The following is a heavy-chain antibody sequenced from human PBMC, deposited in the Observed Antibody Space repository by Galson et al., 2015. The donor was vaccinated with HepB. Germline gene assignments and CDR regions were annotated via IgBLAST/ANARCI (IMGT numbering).Heavy chain of an antibody. V-gene: IGHV1-18*04. J-gene: IGHJ5*02. CDR3: ARDLKLFIAARPPGWFDP. CDR1: GYTFTSYG. CDR2: ISAYNGNT. Sequence: SVKVSCKASGYTFTSYGISWVRQAPGQGLEWMGWISAYNGNTNYAQKLQGRVTMTTDTSTSTAYMELRSLRSDDTAVYYCARDLKLFIAARPPGWFDPWGQGTLVTVSS. D-gene: IGHD6-6*01.